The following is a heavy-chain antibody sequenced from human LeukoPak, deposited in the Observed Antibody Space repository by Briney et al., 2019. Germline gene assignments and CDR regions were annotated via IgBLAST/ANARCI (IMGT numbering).Heavy chain of an antibody. J-gene: IGHJ4*02. V-gene: IGHV1-18*01. Sequence: ASVKVSCKASGYTLTSYGISWVRQAPGQGLEWMGWISAYNGNTNYAQKLQGRVTMTTDTSTSTAYMELRSLRSDDTAVYYCARGYCSGGSCYPSYIDYWGQGTLVTVSS. D-gene: IGHD2-15*01. CDR2: ISAYNGNT. CDR1: GYTLTSYG. CDR3: ARGYCSGGSCYPSYIDY.